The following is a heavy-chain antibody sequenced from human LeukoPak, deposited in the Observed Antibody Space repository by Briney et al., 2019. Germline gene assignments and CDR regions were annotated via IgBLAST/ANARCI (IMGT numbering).Heavy chain of an antibody. D-gene: IGHD1-14*01. Sequence: SETLSLTCTVSGASISSDDSYWTWIREPPGKGLEWIGYIYYSGSTNYNPSLKSRVTISVDTSKNQFSLKLSSVTAADTAVYYCAKGGPEASAGLSWFDPWGQGTLVTVSS. CDR1: GASISSDDSY. CDR3: AKGGPEASAGLSWFDP. V-gene: IGHV4-61*08. CDR2: IYYSGST. J-gene: IGHJ5*02.